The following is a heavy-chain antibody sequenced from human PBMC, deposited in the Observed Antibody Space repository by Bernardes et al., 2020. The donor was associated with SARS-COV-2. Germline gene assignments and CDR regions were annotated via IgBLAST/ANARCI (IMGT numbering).Heavy chain of an antibody. CDR2: ISGSGIAT. Sequence: GGSLRLSCTASGFTFSSYGMTWVRQAPGKGLEWVSSISGSGIATWHADSVKGRFTIFRDNSKNTLYLEMNSLRDDDTAIYYCAKMEYDNSFYMSFWGQGTQVTVSS. J-gene: IGHJ4*02. CDR3: AKMEYDNSFYMSF. CDR1: GFTFSSYG. V-gene: IGHV3-23*01. D-gene: IGHD2-8*01.